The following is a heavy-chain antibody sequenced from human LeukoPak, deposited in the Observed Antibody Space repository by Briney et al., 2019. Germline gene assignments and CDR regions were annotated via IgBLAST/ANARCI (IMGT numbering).Heavy chain of an antibody. CDR2: IYPGDSDT. CDR1: GYSFTSYW. D-gene: IGHD5-18*01. V-gene: IGHV5-51*01. CDR3: ARRSGSRGYYYYYYGMDV. Sequence: GESLKISCKGSGYSFTSYWIGWVRQVPGKGLEWMGIIYPGDSDTRYSPSFQGQVTISADKSISTAYLQWSSLKASDTAMYYCARRSGSRGYYYYYYGMDVWGQGTTVTVSS. J-gene: IGHJ6*02.